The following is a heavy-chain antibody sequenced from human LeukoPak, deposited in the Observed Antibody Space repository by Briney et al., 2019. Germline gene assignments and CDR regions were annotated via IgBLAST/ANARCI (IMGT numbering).Heavy chain of an antibody. J-gene: IGHJ4*02. D-gene: IGHD4-17*01. V-gene: IGHV1-46*04. CDR1: GYTFTSYC. Sequence: ASVKVSCKASGYTFTSYCMHWVRQAPGQGLEWMGIINPSGGGISYAQKLQGRVTMTSDTSTSTVYMELSSLRSEDTAVYYCTRKLDYGDYIVAYDYWGRGTLVTVSS. CDR3: TRKLDYGDYIVAYDY. CDR2: INPSGGGI.